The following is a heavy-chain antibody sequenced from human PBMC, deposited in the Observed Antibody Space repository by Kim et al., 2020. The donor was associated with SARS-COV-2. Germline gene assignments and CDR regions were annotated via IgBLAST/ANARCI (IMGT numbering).Heavy chain of an antibody. CDR1: GFTFSSYG. V-gene: IGHV3-30*18. Sequence: GGSLRLSCAASGFTFSSYGMHWVRQAPGKGLEWVAVISYDGSNKYYADSVKGRFTISRDNSKNTLYLQMNSLRAEDTAVYYCAKSPLQQLVPFDYWGQGTLVTVSS. D-gene: IGHD6-13*01. CDR3: AKSPLQQLVPFDY. J-gene: IGHJ4*02. CDR2: ISYDGSNK.